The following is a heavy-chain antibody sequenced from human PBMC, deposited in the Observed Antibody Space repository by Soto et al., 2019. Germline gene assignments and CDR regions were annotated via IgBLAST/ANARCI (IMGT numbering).Heavy chain of an antibody. J-gene: IGHJ4*02. V-gene: IGHV4-34*01. D-gene: IGHD3-16*02. CDR2: INHSGST. CDR3: AREDYDYVWGSYRYGYFDY. Sequence: QVQLQQWGAGLLKPSETLSLTCAVYGGSFSGYYWSWIRQPPGKGLEWIGEINHSGSTNYNPSLKSRVTISVDTSKNQFSLKLSSLTAADTAVYYCAREDYDYVWGSYRYGYFDYWGQGTLVTVSS. CDR1: GGSFSGYY.